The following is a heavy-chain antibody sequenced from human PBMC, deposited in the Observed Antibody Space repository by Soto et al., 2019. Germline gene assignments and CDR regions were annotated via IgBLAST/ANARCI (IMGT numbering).Heavy chain of an antibody. CDR3: ARRPITGTTDYYYYYGMDV. V-gene: IGHV1-69*13. CDR2: IIPIFGTA. J-gene: IGHJ6*02. D-gene: IGHD1-7*01. Sequence: ASVKVSCKASGGTFSSYAISWLRQAPGQGPEWMGGIIPIFGTANYAQKFQGRVTITADESTSTAYMELSSLRSEDTAVYYCARRPITGTTDYYYYYGMDVWGQGTTVTVSS. CDR1: GGTFSSYA.